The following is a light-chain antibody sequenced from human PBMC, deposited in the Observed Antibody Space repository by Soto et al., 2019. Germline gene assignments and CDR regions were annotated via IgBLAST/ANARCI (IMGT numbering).Light chain of an antibody. CDR3: SSYTTSNTPLYV. J-gene: IGLJ1*01. CDR1: SSDTAGYNY. V-gene: IGLV2-14*01. CDR2: EVS. Sequence: QSVLTQPASVSGSPGQSMTISCTGTSSDTAGYNYVSWYQQHPGKAPKLMIYEVSNRPSGVSNRFSGSQSGNTASLTISGLQAEDEANYYCSSYTTSNTPLYVFGTGTKVTV.